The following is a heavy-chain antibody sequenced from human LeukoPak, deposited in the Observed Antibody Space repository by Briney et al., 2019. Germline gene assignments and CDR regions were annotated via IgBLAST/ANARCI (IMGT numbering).Heavy chain of an antibody. D-gene: IGHD3-16*01. CDR2: ISSSSSYI. Sequence: GGSLRLSCAASGFTFSSYSMNWVRQAPGKGLEWVSSISSSSSYIYYADSLKGRFTISRDNAKNSLYLQMNSLRAEDTAVYYCARYLVQHYYMDVWGKGTTVTVSS. J-gene: IGHJ6*03. CDR1: GFTFSSYS. V-gene: IGHV3-21*01. CDR3: ARYLVQHYYMDV.